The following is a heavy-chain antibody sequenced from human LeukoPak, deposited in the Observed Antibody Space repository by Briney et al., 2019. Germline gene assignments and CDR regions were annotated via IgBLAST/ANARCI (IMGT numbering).Heavy chain of an antibody. Sequence: GGSLRLSCTASGFTFGDYAMSWFRQAPGKGLEWVGFIRSKAYGGTTEYAASVKGRLTISRDDSKSIAYLQMNSLKTEDTAVYYCTYDFWSGSPAAVDYWGQGTLVTVSS. D-gene: IGHD3-3*01. V-gene: IGHV3-49*03. CDR1: GFTFGDYA. CDR2: IRSKAYGGTT. J-gene: IGHJ4*02. CDR3: TYDFWSGSPAAVDY.